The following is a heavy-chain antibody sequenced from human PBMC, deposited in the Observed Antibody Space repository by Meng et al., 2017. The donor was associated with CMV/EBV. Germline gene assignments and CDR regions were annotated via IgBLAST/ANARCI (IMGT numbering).Heavy chain of an antibody. V-gene: IGHV1-69*05. Sequence: SVKVSCKASGGTFSSYAISWVRQAPGQGLEWMGGIIPIFGTANYAQKFQGRVTITTDESTSTAYMELSSLRSEDTAVYYCARPAPRILLSMYYFDYWGQGTLVTVSS. CDR2: IIPIFGTA. D-gene: IGHD2-15*01. CDR1: GGTFSSYA. J-gene: IGHJ4*02. CDR3: ARPAPRILLSMYYFDY.